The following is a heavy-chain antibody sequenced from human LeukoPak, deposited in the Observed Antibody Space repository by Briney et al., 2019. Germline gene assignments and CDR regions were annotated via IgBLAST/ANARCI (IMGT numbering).Heavy chain of an antibody. J-gene: IGHJ4*02. D-gene: IGHD2-21*02. V-gene: IGHV3-23*01. CDR3: ARGRCGDCYSPDY. CDR1: GFTFSNYA. CDR2: ISGSVGST. Sequence: GGSLRLSCATSGFTFSNYAINWVRQAPGKGLEWVSAISGSVGSTSYADSVKGRITISRDNPKNTLYLQMNSLRAEDTAVYYCARGRCGDCYSPDYWGKGTLVTVSS.